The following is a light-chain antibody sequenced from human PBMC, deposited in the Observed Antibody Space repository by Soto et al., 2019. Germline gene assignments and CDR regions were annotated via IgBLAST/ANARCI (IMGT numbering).Light chain of an antibody. CDR2: EVT. CDR3: SSYTTTNTPYV. CDR1: SSDIGAYYF. Sequence: QSALTQPASVSGSPGQSITISCTGSSSDIGAYYFVSWYQHHPGEAPKLLLYEVTTRPSGVSSRFSGSKSGNTASLTISGLQADDEATYYCSSYTTTNTPYVFGTGTKQTVL. V-gene: IGLV2-14*01. J-gene: IGLJ1*01.